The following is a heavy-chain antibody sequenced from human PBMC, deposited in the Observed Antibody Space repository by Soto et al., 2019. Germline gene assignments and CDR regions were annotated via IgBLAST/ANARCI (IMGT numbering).Heavy chain of an antibody. CDR1: GYTFTGYY. Sequence: QVQLVQSGAEVKKPGASVKVSCKASGYTFTGYYMHWVRQAPGQGLEWMGWINPNSGGTNYAQKFQGWVTMTRDTSISAAYMELSRRRSDDTAVYYCARSYYDSSGFSNDAFDIWGQGTMVTVSS. CDR3: ARSYYDSSGFSNDAFDI. D-gene: IGHD3-22*01. V-gene: IGHV1-2*04. CDR2: INPNSGGT. J-gene: IGHJ3*02.